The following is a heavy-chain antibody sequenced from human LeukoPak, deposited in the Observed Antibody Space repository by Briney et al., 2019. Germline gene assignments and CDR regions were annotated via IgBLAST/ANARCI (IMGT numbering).Heavy chain of an antibody. V-gene: IGHV4-59*08. Sequence: SETLSLTCTVSGGSISTYYWSWIRQPPGKGLEWIGYIHYSGITNYNPSLKSRVTISVDTSKNHFSLNLSSVTAADTAVYYCARAVAGNLSPDYWGQGTLVTVPS. CDR2: IHYSGIT. D-gene: IGHD6-19*01. J-gene: IGHJ4*02. CDR1: GGSISTYY. CDR3: ARAVAGNLSPDY.